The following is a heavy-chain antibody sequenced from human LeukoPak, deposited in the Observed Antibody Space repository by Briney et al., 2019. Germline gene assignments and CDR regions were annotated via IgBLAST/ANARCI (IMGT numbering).Heavy chain of an antibody. CDR3: AKDRYNWNYYDY. CDR2: ISGSDSST. J-gene: IGHJ4*02. CDR1: GFTFSSYA. D-gene: IGHD1-20*01. V-gene: IGHV3-23*01. Sequence: PGGSLRLSCSASGFTFSSYAMSWVRQAPGKGLEWVSVISGSDSSTYYAESVKGRFTISRDNSKNTLYLQMNSLRAEDTAVYYCAKDRYNWNYYDYWGQGTLVTVSS.